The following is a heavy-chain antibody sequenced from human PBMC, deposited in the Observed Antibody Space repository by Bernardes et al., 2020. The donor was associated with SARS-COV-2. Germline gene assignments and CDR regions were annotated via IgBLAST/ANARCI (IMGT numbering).Heavy chain of an antibody. V-gene: IGHV4-61*02. Sequence: SETLSLTCTVSGGSISSGSYYWSWIRQPAGKGLEWIGRTYTSGSTNYNPSLKSRVTISVDTSKNQFSLKLSSVTAADTAVYYCARDPSPSLDSGSYYKPRGDYYGMDVWGQGTTVTVSS. D-gene: IGHD1-26*01. J-gene: IGHJ6*02. CDR2: TYTSGST. CDR1: GGSISSGSYY. CDR3: ARDPSPSLDSGSYYKPRGDYYGMDV.